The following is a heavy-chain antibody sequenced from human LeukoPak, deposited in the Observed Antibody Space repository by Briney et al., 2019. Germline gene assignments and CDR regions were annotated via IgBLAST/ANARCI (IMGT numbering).Heavy chain of an antibody. CDR3: ARLPAYCSSTSCYYDY. D-gene: IGHD2-2*01. CDR1: GITVSTNY. Sequence: PGGSLRLSCAASGITVSTNYMSWVRQAPGKGLEWVSYISSASGSIYYADSVKGRFTISRDNAKNSLFLQMNSLRAEDTAVYYCARLPAYCSSTSCYYDYWGQGTLVTVSS. CDR2: ISSASGSI. J-gene: IGHJ4*02. V-gene: IGHV3-48*04.